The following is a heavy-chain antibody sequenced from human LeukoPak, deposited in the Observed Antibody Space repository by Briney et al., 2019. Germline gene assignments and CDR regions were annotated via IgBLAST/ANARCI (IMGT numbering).Heavy chain of an antibody. J-gene: IGHJ5*02. CDR2: IWYDASNR. D-gene: IGHD6-13*01. CDR3: ARGLAAAATWFDP. Sequence: GGSLRLSCAASGFTFSSYGMHWVRQAPGKGLEWVAVIWYDASNRYYADSVKGRFTISRDNSKNTLYLQMNSLRAEDTAVYFCARGLAAAATWFDPWGQGTLVTVSS. CDR1: GFTFSSYG. V-gene: IGHV3-33*01.